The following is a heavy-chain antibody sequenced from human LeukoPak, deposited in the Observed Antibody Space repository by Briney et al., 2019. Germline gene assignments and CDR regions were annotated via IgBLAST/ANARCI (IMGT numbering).Heavy chain of an antibody. CDR1: GFTFSSYA. D-gene: IGHD2-2*01. CDR3: AKEHLHPHIVVVPAAHTPPANDAFDI. V-gene: IGHV3-23*01. CDR2: ISGSGGST. Sequence: GGSLRLSCAASGFTFSSYAMSWVRQAPGKGLEWVSAISGSGGSTYYADSVKGRFTISRDNSKNTLYPQMNSLRAEDTAVYYCAKEHLHPHIVVVPAAHTPPANDAFDIWGQGTMVTVSS. J-gene: IGHJ3*02.